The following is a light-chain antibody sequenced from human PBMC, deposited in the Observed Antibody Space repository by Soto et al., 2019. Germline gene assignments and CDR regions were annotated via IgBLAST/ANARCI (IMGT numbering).Light chain of an antibody. CDR1: QSVSSY. J-gene: IGKJ5*01. CDR2: GAS. CDR3: QQCSEWPLIT. V-gene: IGKV3-15*01. Sequence: EIVMTQSPATLSVSPGERVTLSCRASQSVSSYLAWYQHKPDQPPRLLIYGASTRATGIPARFSGSVSGTECTLTIISLQSENSEVYYCQQCSEWPLITFGQGTRLEIK.